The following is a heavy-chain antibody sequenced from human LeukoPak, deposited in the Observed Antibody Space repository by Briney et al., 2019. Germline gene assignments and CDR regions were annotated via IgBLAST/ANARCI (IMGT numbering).Heavy chain of an antibody. V-gene: IGHV3-33*01. D-gene: IGHD3-22*01. CDR2: IWYDGSNK. Sequence: GGSLRLSCAASGFTFSSYGMHWVRQAPGKGLEWVAVIWYDGSNKYYAGSVKGRFTISRDNSKNTLYLQMNSLRAEDTAVYYCALFYDSSGYYLNRDAFDIWGQGTMVTVSS. CDR1: GFTFSSYG. CDR3: ALFYDSSGYYLNRDAFDI. J-gene: IGHJ3*02.